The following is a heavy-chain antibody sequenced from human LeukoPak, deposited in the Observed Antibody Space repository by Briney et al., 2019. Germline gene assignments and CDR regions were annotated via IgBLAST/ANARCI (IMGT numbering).Heavy chain of an antibody. D-gene: IGHD1-26*01. CDR1: GWIFSIYG. V-gene: IGHV3-23*01. J-gene: IGHJ4*02. CDR2: ITGSGGTT. Sequence: GGGVRLSCAPSGWIFSIYGMSWVRDPPGNGLEGSSAITGSGGTTYYADSVEGRFTISRDNSKNTLYLQVNSLRAEDRAVYYCARDRMGAILYFASWGQGTLVTVS. CDR3: ARDRMGAILYFAS.